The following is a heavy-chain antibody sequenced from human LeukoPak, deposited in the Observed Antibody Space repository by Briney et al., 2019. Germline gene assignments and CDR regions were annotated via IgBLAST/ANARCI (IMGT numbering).Heavy chain of an antibody. Sequence: GGSLRLSCAASGFXVSNNYISWVRQAPGKGREWVSVIYSGGSTYYTDSVKGRFTISRDTSKNTLYLQMNSLRAEDTAVYYCAAQGVFSHGGYWGQGTLVTVSS. CDR1: GFXVSNNY. CDR2: IYSGGST. J-gene: IGHJ4*02. D-gene: IGHD3-16*01. CDR3: AAQGVFSHGGY. V-gene: IGHV3-53*01.